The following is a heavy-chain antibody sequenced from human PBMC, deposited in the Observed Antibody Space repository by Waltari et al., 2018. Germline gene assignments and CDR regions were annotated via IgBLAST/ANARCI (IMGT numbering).Heavy chain of an antibody. D-gene: IGHD3-22*01. CDR3: AKARTDSSGWATHDAFDI. CDR1: GFTFSSYA. J-gene: IGHJ3*02. Sequence: EVQLLESGGGLVQPGGSLRLSCAASGFTFSSYAMSWVRQAPGKGLEWVSAISGSGGGTYYADSVKGRFTISRDNSKNTLYLQMNSLRAEDTAVYYCAKARTDSSGWATHDAFDIWGQGTMVTVSS. V-gene: IGHV3-23*01. CDR2: ISGSGGGT.